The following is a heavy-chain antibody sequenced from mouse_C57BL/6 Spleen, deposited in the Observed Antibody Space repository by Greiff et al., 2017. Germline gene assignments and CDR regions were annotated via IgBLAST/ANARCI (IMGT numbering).Heavy chain of an antibody. V-gene: IGHV14-3*01. CDR2: IDPANGNT. Sequence: DVQLQESVAELVRPGASVKLSCTASGFNIKNTYMHWVKQRPEQGLEWIGRIDPANGNTKYAPKFQGKATITADTSSNTAYLQLSSLTSEDTAIYYCARSYGYDGRGYAMDYWGQGTSVTVSS. CDR3: ARSYGYDGRGYAMDY. J-gene: IGHJ4*01. D-gene: IGHD2-2*01. CDR1: GFNIKNTY.